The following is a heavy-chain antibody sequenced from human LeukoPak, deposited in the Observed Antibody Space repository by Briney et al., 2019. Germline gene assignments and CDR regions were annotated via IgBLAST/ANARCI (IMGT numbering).Heavy chain of an antibody. Sequence: ASVKVSCKASGYTFTSYDINWARQTTGQGLEWMGWMNPNSGNTGYAQKFQGRVTMTRNTSISTAYMELSSLRSEDTAVYYCARVPWGVEFDPWGQGTLVTVSS. CDR3: ARVPWGVEFDP. V-gene: IGHV1-8*01. CDR2: MNPNSGNT. D-gene: IGHD3-10*01. J-gene: IGHJ5*02. CDR1: GYTFTSYD.